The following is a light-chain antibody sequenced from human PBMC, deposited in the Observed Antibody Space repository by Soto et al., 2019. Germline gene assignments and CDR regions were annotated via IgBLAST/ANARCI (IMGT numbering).Light chain of an antibody. CDR3: CSYAGSYTHYV. J-gene: IGLJ1*01. CDR2: DVS. Sequence: QSVLTQPRSVSGSPGQSVTISCTGTSSDVGGYNYVSWYQQHPGKAPKLMIYDVSKRPSGVPDRFSGSKSGNTASLTISGLQAEEEADYYCCSYAGSYTHYVFGTGTKLTVL. V-gene: IGLV2-11*01. CDR1: SSDVGGYNY.